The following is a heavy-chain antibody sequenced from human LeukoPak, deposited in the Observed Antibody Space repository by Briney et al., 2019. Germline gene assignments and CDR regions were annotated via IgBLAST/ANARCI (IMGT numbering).Heavy chain of an antibody. V-gene: IGHV3-21*01. CDR2: ISSSSSYI. CDR1: GFTFSSYS. Sequence: PGGSLRFSCAASGFTFSSYSMNWVRQAPGKGLEWVSSISSSSSYIYYADSVKGRFTISRDNAKNSLYLQMNSLRAEDTAVYYCARGRSGWYIYFDYWGQGTLVTVSS. J-gene: IGHJ4*02. D-gene: IGHD6-19*01. CDR3: ARGRSGWYIYFDY.